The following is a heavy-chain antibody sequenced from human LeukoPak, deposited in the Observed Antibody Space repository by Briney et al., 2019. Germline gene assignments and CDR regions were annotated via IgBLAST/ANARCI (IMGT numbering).Heavy chain of an antibody. CDR2: ISSNGGST. CDR3: AKDQGGSSCSSAFDI. Sequence: GGSLRLSCAATGFTFSSYATHWVRQAPGKGLGYVSAISSNGGSTYYANSVKGRFTISRDNSKNTLYLQMGSLRAEDTAVYYCAKDQGGSSCSSAFDIWGQGTMVTVSS. V-gene: IGHV3-64*01. D-gene: IGHD6-13*01. CDR1: GFTFSSYA. J-gene: IGHJ3*02.